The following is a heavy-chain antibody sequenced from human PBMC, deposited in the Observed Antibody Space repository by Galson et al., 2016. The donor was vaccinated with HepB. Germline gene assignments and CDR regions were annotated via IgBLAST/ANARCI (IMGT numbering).Heavy chain of an antibody. Sequence: SLRLSCAASGFTFSSFWMHWVRQAPGKGLVWVSRISTDGSITTYADSVKGRFTISRDNAKNTLYLQMNSLRAEDTAVYYCARDSVAGTHWGQGTLVTVSS. J-gene: IGHJ4*02. CDR2: ISTDGSIT. V-gene: IGHV3-74*01. D-gene: IGHD6-19*01. CDR1: GFTFSSFW. CDR3: ARDSVAGTH.